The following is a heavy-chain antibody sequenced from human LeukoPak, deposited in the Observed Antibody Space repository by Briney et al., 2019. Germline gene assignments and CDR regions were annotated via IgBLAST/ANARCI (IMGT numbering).Heavy chain of an antibody. J-gene: IGHJ6*02. Sequence: GGSLRLSCAASGFTFSSYSMNWVRQAPGKGLEWVSSISSSSSYIYYADSVKGRFTISRDNAKNSLYLQMNSLRAEDTAVYYCARSATVGAKTNYYGMDVWGQGTTVTVSS. D-gene: IGHD1-26*01. V-gene: IGHV3-21*01. CDR1: GFTFSSYS. CDR2: ISSSSSYI. CDR3: ARSATVGAKTNYYGMDV.